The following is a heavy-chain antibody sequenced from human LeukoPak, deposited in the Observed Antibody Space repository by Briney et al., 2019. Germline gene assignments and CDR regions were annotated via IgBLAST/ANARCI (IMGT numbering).Heavy chain of an antibody. Sequence: PSETLSLTCTVSGASISSSGYYWGWIRQPPGKGLEWIGSIYYSGSIYYNPSLKSRVTISVDTSKNQCSLKLSSVTAADTAVYYCARQSVVVAVAGMDYWGQGTLVTVSS. D-gene: IGHD6-19*01. CDR3: ARQSVVVAVAGMDY. CDR2: IYYSGSI. V-gene: IGHV4-39*01. J-gene: IGHJ4*02. CDR1: GASISSSGYY.